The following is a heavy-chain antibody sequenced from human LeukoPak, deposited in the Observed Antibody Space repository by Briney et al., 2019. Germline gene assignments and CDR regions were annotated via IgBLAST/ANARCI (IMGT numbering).Heavy chain of an antibody. J-gene: IGHJ5*02. CDR3: VRDLRQCIGGACYA. CDR1: GFTFSSHW. Sequence: GGSLRLSCAASGFTFSSHWMYWVRQAPGKGLVWVSRINSDGSSTNYADSVKGRFTISRDNAKNTLYRQMNSLRAEDTAVFYCVRDLRQCIGGACYAWGQGTLVTVSS. V-gene: IGHV3-74*01. D-gene: IGHD2-21*02. CDR2: INSDGSST.